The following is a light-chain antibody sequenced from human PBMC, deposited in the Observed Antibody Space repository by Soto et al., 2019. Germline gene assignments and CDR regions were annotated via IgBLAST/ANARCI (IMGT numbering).Light chain of an antibody. CDR1: NSNIASNT. Sequence: SVLTQPPSASETAGQTVASACSGSNSNIASNTVNWYQHLPGTAPKLLIYYNNQRPSGVPDRFSGSKSGTSASLAISGLQSEDESDYYCAAWDDTLKRYVFGTGTKVTVL. CDR2: YNN. V-gene: IGLV1-44*01. J-gene: IGLJ1*01. CDR3: AAWDDTLKRYV.